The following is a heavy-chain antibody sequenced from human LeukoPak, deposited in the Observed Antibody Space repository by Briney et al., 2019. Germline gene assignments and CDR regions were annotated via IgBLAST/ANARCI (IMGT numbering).Heavy chain of an antibody. V-gene: IGHV4-39*01. CDR2: IYYSGNT. J-gene: IGHJ4*02. CDR3: ARQEYYYDSSGYFYQ. Sequence: SETLSLTCTVSGGSISSSTYYWGWILQPPGKGLQWIGSIYYSGNTYYNPSLKSLVTLSVDTSKNQFSLKLCSVTAADTAVYYCARQEYYYDSSGYFYQWGQGPLVPVSA. D-gene: IGHD3-22*01. CDR1: GGSISSSTYY.